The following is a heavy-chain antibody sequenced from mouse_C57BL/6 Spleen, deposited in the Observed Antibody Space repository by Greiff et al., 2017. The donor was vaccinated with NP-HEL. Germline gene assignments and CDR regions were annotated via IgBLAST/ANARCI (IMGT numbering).Heavy chain of an antibody. CDR2: IDPNSGGT. D-gene: IGHD1-1*01. J-gene: IGHJ2*01. CDR3: ARLFGPSITTVV. Sequence: QVQLKQPGAELVKPGASVKLSCKASGYTFTSYWMHWVKQRPGRGLEWIGRIDPNSGGTKYNEKFKSKATLTVDKPSSTAYMQLSSLTSEDSAVYYCARLFGPSITTVVWGQGTTLTVSS. CDR1: GYTFTSYW. V-gene: IGHV1-72*01.